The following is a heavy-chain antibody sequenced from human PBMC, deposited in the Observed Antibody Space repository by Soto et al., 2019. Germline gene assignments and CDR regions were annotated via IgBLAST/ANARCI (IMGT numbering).Heavy chain of an antibody. J-gene: IGHJ3*02. D-gene: IGHD2-8*01. CDR2: IIPIFVTA. CDR1: GGTFSSYA. V-gene: IGHV1-69*13. CDR3: ANPNGVGGGAFAI. Sequence: SVKVSCKASGGTFSSYAISWVRQAPGQGLEWMGGIIPIFVTANYAQKFQGRVTITADESTSTAYMELSSLRSEDTAVYYCANPNGVGGGAFAIWGQGTMVTVSS.